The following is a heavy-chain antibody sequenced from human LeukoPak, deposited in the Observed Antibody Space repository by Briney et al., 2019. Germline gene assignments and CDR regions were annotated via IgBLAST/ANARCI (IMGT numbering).Heavy chain of an antibody. Sequence: GSLRLSCAASGFTFSSYGMSWIRQPPGKGLEWIGEINHSGSTNYNPSLKSRVTISVDTSKNQFSLKLSSVTAADTAVYYCARDYYYMDVWGKGTTVTVSS. V-gene: IGHV4-34*01. CDR3: ARDYYYMDV. CDR1: GFTFSSYG. CDR2: INHSGST. J-gene: IGHJ6*03.